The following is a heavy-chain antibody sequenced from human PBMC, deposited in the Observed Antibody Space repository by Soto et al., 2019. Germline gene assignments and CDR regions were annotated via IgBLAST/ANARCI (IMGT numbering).Heavy chain of an antibody. J-gene: IGHJ6*02. CDR3: ARTLAGDYDFWSGPEGPYGMDV. V-gene: IGHV3-13*01. Sequence: EVQLVESGGGLVQPGGSLRLSCAASGFTFSSYDMHWVRQATGKGLEWVSAIGTAGDTYYPGSVKGRFTISRENAKNSLYLQMNSLRAEDTAVYYCARTLAGDYDFWSGPEGPYGMDVWGQGTTVTVSS. CDR2: IGTAGDT. D-gene: IGHD3-3*01. CDR1: GFTFSSYD.